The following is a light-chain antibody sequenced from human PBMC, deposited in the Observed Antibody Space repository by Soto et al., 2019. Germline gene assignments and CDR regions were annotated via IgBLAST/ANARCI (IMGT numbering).Light chain of an antibody. CDR1: QRISKK. V-gene: IGKV3D-15*01. Sequence: EIEMTQSPGTLSVSPGESATLSCRASQRISKKLVRYQHKPGQAPRLLIYGASTRATGIPERFSGSGSGTEFTLTISSLQSEDFAVYYCQQYTNWPKTFGQGTKVDIK. CDR2: GAS. J-gene: IGKJ1*01. CDR3: QQYTNWPKT.